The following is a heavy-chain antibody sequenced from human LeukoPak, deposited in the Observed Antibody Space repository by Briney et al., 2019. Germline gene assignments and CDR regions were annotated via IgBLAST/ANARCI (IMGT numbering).Heavy chain of an antibody. D-gene: IGHD4-17*01. J-gene: IGHJ5*02. CDR1: GFTFSSYA. CDR2: ISYGGSNK. CDR3: ARGVTTGEVDP. V-gene: IGHV3-30-3*01. Sequence: GGSLRLSCAASGFTFSSYAMHWVRQAPGKGLEWVAVISYGGSNKYYADSVKGRFTISRDNSKNTLYLQMNSLRAEDTAVYYCARGVTTGEVDPWGQGTLVTVSS.